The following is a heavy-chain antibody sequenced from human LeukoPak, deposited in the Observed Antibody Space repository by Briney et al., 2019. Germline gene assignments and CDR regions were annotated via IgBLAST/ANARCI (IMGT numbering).Heavy chain of an antibody. CDR2: INPSGGST. CDR1: GYTFTSYA. Sequence: ASVKVSCKASGYTFTSYAMNWVRQAPGQGLEWMGIINPSGGSTSYAQKFQGRVTMTRDMSTSTVYMELSSLRSEDTAVYYCARGAPYDYVWGSYRSHAYYFDYWGQGTLVTVSS. J-gene: IGHJ4*02. V-gene: IGHV1-46*01. CDR3: ARGAPYDYVWGSYRSHAYYFDY. D-gene: IGHD3-16*02.